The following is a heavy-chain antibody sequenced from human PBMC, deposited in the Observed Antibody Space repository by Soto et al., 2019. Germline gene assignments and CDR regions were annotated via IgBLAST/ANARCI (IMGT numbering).Heavy chain of an antibody. CDR2: IVVGSGNT. J-gene: IGHJ6*02. Sequence: SVNVSCKSSEFTFTSSTVQWGRQARGQRLECIGWIVVGSGNTNYAQKFQERVTITRDMSTSTAYMELSSLRSEDTAVYYCAAADEGWKLALDVWGQGTTVTVSS. CDR3: AAADEGWKLALDV. V-gene: IGHV1-58*01. CDR1: EFTFTSST. D-gene: IGHD3-3*02.